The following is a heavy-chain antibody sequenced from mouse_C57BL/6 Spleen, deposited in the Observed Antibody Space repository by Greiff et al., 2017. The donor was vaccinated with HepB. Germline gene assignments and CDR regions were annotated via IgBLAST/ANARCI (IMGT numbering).Heavy chain of an antibody. CDR3: ARNYYGSSHWYFDV. CDR1: GFAFSDYG. J-gene: IGHJ1*03. CDR2: ISSGSSTI. D-gene: IGHD1-1*01. V-gene: IGHV5-17*01. Sequence: EVQRVESGGGLVKPGGSLKLSCAASGFAFSDYGMHWVRQAPEKGLEWVAYISSGSSTIYYADTVKGRFTISRDNAKNTLFLQMTSLRSEDTAMYYCARNYYGSSHWYFDVWGTGTTVTVSS.